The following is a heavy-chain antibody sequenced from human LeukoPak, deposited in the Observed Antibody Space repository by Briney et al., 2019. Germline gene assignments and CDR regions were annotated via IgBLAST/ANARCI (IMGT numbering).Heavy chain of an antibody. CDR2: INSDGSST. CDR1: GFTFSSYW. CDR3: ARGGYKGYFDY. D-gene: IGHD5-24*01. J-gene: IGHJ4*02. Sequence: GGSLRLSCAASGFTFSSYWMHWVRRAPGKGLVWVSRINSDGSSTSYADSVKGRFTISRDNAKNTLYLQMNSLRAEDTAVYYCARGGYKGYFDYWGQGTLVTVSS. V-gene: IGHV3-74*01.